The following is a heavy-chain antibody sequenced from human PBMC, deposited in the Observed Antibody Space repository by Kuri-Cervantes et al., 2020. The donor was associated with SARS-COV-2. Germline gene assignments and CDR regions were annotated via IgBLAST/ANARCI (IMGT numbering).Heavy chain of an antibody. J-gene: IGHJ6*04. CDR3: ARVVYSSYPGGLRV. CDR1: GFTFSSYA. V-gene: IGHV3-7*01. CDR2: IKQDGSEK. D-gene: IGHD6-6*01. Sequence: GESLKISCAASGFTFSSYAMHWVRQAPGKGLEWVANIKQDGSEKYYVDSVKGRFTISRDNAKNSLYLQMNSLRAEDTAVYYCARVVYSSYPGGLRVWGKGTTVTVSS.